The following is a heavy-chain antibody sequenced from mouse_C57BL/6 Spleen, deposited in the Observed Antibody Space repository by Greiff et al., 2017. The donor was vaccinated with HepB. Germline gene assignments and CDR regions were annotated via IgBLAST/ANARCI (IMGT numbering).Heavy chain of an antibody. CDR3: ARNPITTVVAPYAMDY. J-gene: IGHJ4*01. CDR2: IDPANGNT. D-gene: IGHD1-1*01. V-gene: IGHV14-3*01. Sequence: VQLQQSVAELVRPGASVKLSCTASGFNIKNTYMHWVKQRPEQGLEWIGRIDPANGNTKYAPKFQGKATITADTSSNTAYLQLSSLTSEDPAIYYCARNPITTVVAPYAMDYWGQGTSVTVSS. CDR1: GFNIKNTY.